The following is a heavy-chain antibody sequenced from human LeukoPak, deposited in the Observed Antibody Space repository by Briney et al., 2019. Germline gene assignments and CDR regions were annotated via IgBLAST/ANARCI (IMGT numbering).Heavy chain of an antibody. Sequence: GGSLRLSCAASGFTFSSYGMHWVRQAPGKGLEWVAFIRYDGSNKYYADSVKGRFTISRGNSKNTLYLQMNSLRAEDTAVYYCAKDRWSKSSGWLPFDYWGQGTLVTVSS. CDR1: GFTFSSYG. V-gene: IGHV3-30*02. CDR3: AKDRWSKSSGWLPFDY. CDR2: IRYDGSNK. D-gene: IGHD6-19*01. J-gene: IGHJ4*02.